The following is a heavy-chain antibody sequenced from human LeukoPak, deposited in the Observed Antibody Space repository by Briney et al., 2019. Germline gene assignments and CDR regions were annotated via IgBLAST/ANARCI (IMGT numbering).Heavy chain of an antibody. CDR3: ARDKDRTSAGRCYLPDD. V-gene: IGHV3-21*01. D-gene: IGHD2-15*01. Sequence: PGGSLRPSWVASEFTFSSYNMNWVRQPAGEGLEWLSSIITRSSYIKYADSVKGRFTISRDNAKNSVYLQMSSLRAEDTAVYYCARDKDRTSAGRCYLPDDWGQGTLVTVSS. CDR2: IITRSSYI. CDR1: EFTFSSYN. J-gene: IGHJ4*02.